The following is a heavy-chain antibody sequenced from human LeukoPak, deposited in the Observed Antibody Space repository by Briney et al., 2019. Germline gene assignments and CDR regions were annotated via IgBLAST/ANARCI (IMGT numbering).Heavy chain of an antibody. CDR1: GFTFGSYT. J-gene: IGHJ5*02. V-gene: IGHV3-21*01. CDR2: ISTGSNFI. D-gene: IGHD1-1*01. Sequence: GGSLRLSCAASGFTFGSYTMNWVRQAPGKGLEWVSSISTGSNFIYYADSVKGRFTISRDNAKNSMYLQMNSLRAEDTAVYYCARDTTLHWFDPWGQGTLVTVSS. CDR3: ARDTTLHWFDP.